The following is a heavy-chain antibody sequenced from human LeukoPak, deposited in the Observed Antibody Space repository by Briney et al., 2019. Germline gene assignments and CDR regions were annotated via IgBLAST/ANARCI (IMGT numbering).Heavy chain of an antibody. Sequence: PSETLSLTCTVSGGSISSSSYYWGWIRQPPGKGLEWIGSIYYSGSTYYNPSLKSRVTISVDTSKNQFSLKLSSETAADTAVYYCARHFERRYGGNSEFDYWGQGTLVTVSS. CDR2: IYYSGST. CDR3: ARHFERRYGGNSEFDY. D-gene: IGHD4-23*01. V-gene: IGHV4-39*01. CDR1: GGSISSSSYY. J-gene: IGHJ4*02.